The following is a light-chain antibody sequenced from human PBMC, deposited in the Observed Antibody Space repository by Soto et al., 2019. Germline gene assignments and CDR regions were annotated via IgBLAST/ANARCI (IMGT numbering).Light chain of an antibody. J-gene: IGKJ1*01. CDR1: QSVSTY. CDR2: DAS. CDR3: QQYGSSGT. Sequence: EFILTQSPATLSFSPGEIATLSCRASQSVSTYLAWYQQRPGQAPRLLIYDASYRATGIPDRFSGSGSGTDFTLTISRLEPEDFAVYYCQQYGSSGTFGQGTKVDI. V-gene: IGKV3-20*01.